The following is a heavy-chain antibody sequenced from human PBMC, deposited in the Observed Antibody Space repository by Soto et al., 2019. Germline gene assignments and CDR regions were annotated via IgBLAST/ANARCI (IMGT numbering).Heavy chain of an antibody. CDR2: IHHSGNT. D-gene: IGHD4-17*01. Sequence: SETLSLTCAVSGGSMSFYSWSWIRQPPGKGLEWIGYIHHSGNTNYNPSLKSRVTISVDTSKNQFSLKLSSVTAADTAVYYCARIPIVYGDYGWFDPWGQGTLVTVSS. V-gene: IGHV4-59*01. CDR3: ARIPIVYGDYGWFDP. J-gene: IGHJ5*02. CDR1: GGSMSFYS.